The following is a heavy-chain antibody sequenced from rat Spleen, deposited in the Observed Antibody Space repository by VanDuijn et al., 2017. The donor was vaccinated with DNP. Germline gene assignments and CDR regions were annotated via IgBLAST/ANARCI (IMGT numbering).Heavy chain of an antibody. CDR2: IWNTGGT. J-gene: IGHJ4*01. CDR1: GFSLTTYG. CDR3: ARYYGYNYYAMDA. V-gene: IGHV2-77*01. Sequence: QVQMKETGPGLVQTTQTLSVTCTVSGFSLTTYGVNWIRQAPGKGLEWMGIIWNTGGTRYNSALKSRLTIIKDTSKSQVFLKMNSLQTEDTAMYFCARYYGYNYYAMDAWGQGTSVTVSS. D-gene: IGHD1-9*01.